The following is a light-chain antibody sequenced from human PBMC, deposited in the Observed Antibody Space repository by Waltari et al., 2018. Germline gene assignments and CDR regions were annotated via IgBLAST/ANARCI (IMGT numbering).Light chain of an antibody. Sequence: QSVLTQPPSVSAAPGQKVTISCSGSRSNIGNYSVSWYQQLPGTAPKLLSYDNNQRPSGIPDRFSGSESGTSATLDITGLQTGDEAEYFCATWDSGLSAMVFGGGTKLTAL. CDR2: DNN. CDR1: RSNIGNYS. V-gene: IGLV1-51*01. CDR3: ATWDSGLSAMV. J-gene: IGLJ3*02.